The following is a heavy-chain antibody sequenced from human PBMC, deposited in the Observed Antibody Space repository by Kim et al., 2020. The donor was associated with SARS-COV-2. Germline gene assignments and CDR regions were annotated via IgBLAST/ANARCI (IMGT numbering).Heavy chain of an antibody. J-gene: IGHJ4*02. Sequence: YSPFLKSRVTISVDTSKNHFSLKLSSVTAADTAVYYCARDPSGKAGGFDYWGQGTLVTVSS. D-gene: IGHD3-3*01. CDR3: ARDPSGKAGGFDY. V-gene: IGHV4-61*03.